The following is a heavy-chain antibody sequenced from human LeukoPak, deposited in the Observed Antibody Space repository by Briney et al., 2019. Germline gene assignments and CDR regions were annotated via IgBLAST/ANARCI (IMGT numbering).Heavy chain of an antibody. D-gene: IGHD3-3*01. CDR3: ARGASTIFGVVINNWFDP. V-gene: IGHV4-34*01. CDR2: INHSGST. J-gene: IGHJ5*02. CDR1: GGSFSVYY. Sequence: PSETLSLTCAVYGGSFSVYYWSWIRQPPGKGLEWIGEINHSGSTNYNPSLKSRVTISVDTSKNQFSLKLSPVTAADTAVYYCARGASTIFGVVINNWFDPWGQGTPVTVSS.